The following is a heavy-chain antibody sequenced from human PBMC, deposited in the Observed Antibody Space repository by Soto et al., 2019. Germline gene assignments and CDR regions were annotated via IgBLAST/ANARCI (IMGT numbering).Heavy chain of an antibody. CDR3: AKGAAKSAVAGSNNYYGMDV. D-gene: IGHD6-19*01. CDR1: GGTFSSYA. V-gene: IGHV1-69*13. Sequence: SVKVSCKASGGTFSSYAISWVRQAPGQGLEWMGGIIPIFGTANYAQKFQGRVTITADESTSTAYMELSSLRSEDTAVYYCAKGAAKSAVAGSNNYYGMDVWGQGTTVTVSS. J-gene: IGHJ6*02. CDR2: IIPIFGTA.